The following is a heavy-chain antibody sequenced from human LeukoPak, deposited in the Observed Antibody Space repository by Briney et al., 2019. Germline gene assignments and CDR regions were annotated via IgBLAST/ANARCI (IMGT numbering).Heavy chain of an antibody. J-gene: IGHJ4*02. CDR2: IIPIFGTA. Sequence: SVTVSCKASGGTFISYAISRVRQAPGQGLEWMGGIIPIFGTANYAQKFPGRVTITADESTSTAYMELSSLRSEDTAVYYCASLTLGYCSGGSCYGEDYWGQGTLVTVSS. CDR1: GGTFISYA. D-gene: IGHD2-15*01. V-gene: IGHV1-69*01. CDR3: ASLTLGYCSGGSCYGEDY.